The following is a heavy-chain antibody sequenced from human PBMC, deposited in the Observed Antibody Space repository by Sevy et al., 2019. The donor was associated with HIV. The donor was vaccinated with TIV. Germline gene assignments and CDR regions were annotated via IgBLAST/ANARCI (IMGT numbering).Heavy chain of an antibody. CDR3: AGENAWGRGYS. CDR2: IYYNGHI. J-gene: IGHJ4*02. D-gene: IGHD1-26*01. V-gene: IGHV4-59*08. Sequence: QSQSLSLTCTVSGRSITSLYWNWIRQPPGKGLEWIANIYYNGHINYNPSLKSRVTLSLDTSKIQFSLRLSSVTATDTAMYYCAGENAWGRGYSWGQGTLVTVSS. CDR1: GRSITSLY.